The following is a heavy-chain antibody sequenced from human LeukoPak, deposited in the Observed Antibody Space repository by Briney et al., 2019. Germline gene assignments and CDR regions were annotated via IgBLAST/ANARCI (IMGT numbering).Heavy chain of an antibody. D-gene: IGHD6-6*01. CDR1: GFTFSSFS. V-gene: IGHV3-48*01. J-gene: IGHJ4*02. Sequence: GGSLRLSCAASGFTFSSFSMNWVRQAPGKGLEWVSYISGSSSTIHYADSVKGRFTISRYNAKNSLYLQMNSLRAEDTAVYYCARAKYSSSSGEFGYWGQGTLVTVSS. CDR2: ISGSSSTI. CDR3: ARAKYSSSSGEFGY.